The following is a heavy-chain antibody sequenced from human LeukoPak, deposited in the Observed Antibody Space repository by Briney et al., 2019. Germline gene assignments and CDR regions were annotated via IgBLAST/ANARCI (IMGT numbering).Heavy chain of an antibody. CDR1: GFTVSDMY. CDR3: ARGSGITIFGVDPGGMDV. D-gene: IGHD3-3*01. J-gene: IGHJ6*02. Sequence: GGSLRLSCAASGFTVSDMYMSWVRQAPGKGLEWVSYISSTSSTIYYADSVKGRFTLSRDNAKNSLYLQMNSLRAEDTAVYYCARGSGITIFGVDPGGMDVWGQGTTVTVSS. V-gene: IGHV3-11*04. CDR2: ISSTSSTI.